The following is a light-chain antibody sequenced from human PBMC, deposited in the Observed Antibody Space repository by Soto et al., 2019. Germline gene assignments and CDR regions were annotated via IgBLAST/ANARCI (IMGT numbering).Light chain of an antibody. CDR1: QSVSSN. J-gene: IGKJ4*01. Sequence: EIVMTQSPATLSVSPGERATLSCRASQSVSSNFGWYQQKPGQATRLLIYGASTRTTAIPARFSGSGSGNDSTLNISSLQADDFADYYWQQYNNWPPLTFGGGTKVEIK. V-gene: IGKV3-15*01. CDR3: QQYNNWPPLT. CDR2: GAS.